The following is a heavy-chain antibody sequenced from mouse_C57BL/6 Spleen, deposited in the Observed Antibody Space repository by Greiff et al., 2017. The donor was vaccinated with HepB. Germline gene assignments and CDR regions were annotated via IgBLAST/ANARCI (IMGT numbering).Heavy chain of an antibody. Sequence: EVKVVESEGGLVQPGSSMKLSCTASGFTFSDYYMAWVRPVPEKGLEWVANINYDGSSTYYLDSLKSRFIISRDNAKNILYLQMSSLKSEDTATYYCAREGGSLFDYWGQGTTLTVSS. CDR1: GFTFSDYY. D-gene: IGHD1-1*01. CDR3: AREGGSLFDY. J-gene: IGHJ2*01. V-gene: IGHV5-16*01. CDR2: INYDGSST.